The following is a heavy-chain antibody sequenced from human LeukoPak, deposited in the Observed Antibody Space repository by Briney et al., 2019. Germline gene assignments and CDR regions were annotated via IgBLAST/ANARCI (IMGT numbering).Heavy chain of an antibody. CDR3: ARAEYYYDSSGYPVPLNWFDP. V-gene: IGHV4-31*03. CDR2: IYYSGST. Sequence: SQTLSLTCTVSGGSISSGGYYWSWIRPHPGKGLEWIGYIYYSGSTYYNPSLKSRVTISVDTSKDQFSLKLSSVTAADTAVYYCARAEYYYDSSGYPVPLNWFDPWGQGTLVTVSS. J-gene: IGHJ5*02. D-gene: IGHD3-22*01. CDR1: GGSISSGGYY.